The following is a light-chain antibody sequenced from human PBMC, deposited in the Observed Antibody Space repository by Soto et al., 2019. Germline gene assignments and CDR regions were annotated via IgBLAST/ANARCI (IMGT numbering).Light chain of an antibody. V-gene: IGKV3-20*01. J-gene: IGKJ1*01. CDR1: ESVASNY. Sequence: EIVLTQSPGTLSLSPGERATLSCRASESVASNYLAWYQHKPGQAPRLLFFGASNRATGIPDRFSGSGSGTDFTLTISRLEPEDFAVYYCHQYGSSPWTLGQGTKVDIX. CDR2: GAS. CDR3: HQYGSSPWT.